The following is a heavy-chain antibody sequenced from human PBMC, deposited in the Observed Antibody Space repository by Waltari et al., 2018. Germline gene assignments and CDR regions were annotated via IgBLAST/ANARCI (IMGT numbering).Heavy chain of an antibody. CDR1: GYTFTSYG. CDR3: ARDLLWFGELSGNWFDP. CDR2: ISADNGNT. J-gene: IGHJ5*02. D-gene: IGHD3-10*01. Sequence: QVQLVQSGAEVKKPGASVKVSCKASGYTFTSYGISWVRQAPGQGLEWRGWISADNGNTNHAQKLKGRVTRTTETSTSTAYMELRSLRSDDTAVYYGARDLLWFGELSGNWFDPWGQGTLVTVSS. V-gene: IGHV1-18*01.